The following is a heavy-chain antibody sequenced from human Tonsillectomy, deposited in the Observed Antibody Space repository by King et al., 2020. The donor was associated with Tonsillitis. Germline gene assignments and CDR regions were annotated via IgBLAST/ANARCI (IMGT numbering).Heavy chain of an antibody. CDR3: VRGDFYGSGSYSLYYFDY. CDR1: GFTFSSSN. CDR2: ISSSSTYI. V-gene: IGHV3-21*01. J-gene: IGHJ4*02. Sequence: VQLVESGGGLVKPGGSLRLSCAASGFTFSSSNMYWVRQAPGKGLEWVSSISSSSTYIYYADSLKGRITISRDNAKNSLYLQMNSLRAEDTAVYYCVRGDFYGSGSYSLYYFDYWGQGTLVTVSS. D-gene: IGHD3-10*01.